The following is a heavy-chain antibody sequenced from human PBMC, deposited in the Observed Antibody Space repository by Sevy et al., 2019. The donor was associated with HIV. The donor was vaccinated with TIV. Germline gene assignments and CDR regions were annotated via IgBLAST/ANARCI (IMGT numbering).Heavy chain of an antibody. CDR2: ISHDSRYI. V-gene: IGHV3-21*01. CDR3: ARDFTIFGVVSGIDY. Sequence: GGSLRLSCAASGFTFRSYYMNWVRQAPGKGLEWLSSISHDSRYIYYSDSVKGRFTISRANAKSSLYLQMNSLRVEDTAIYYCARDFTIFGVVSGIDYWGQGNLVTVSS. CDR1: GFTFRSYY. D-gene: IGHD3-3*01. J-gene: IGHJ4*02.